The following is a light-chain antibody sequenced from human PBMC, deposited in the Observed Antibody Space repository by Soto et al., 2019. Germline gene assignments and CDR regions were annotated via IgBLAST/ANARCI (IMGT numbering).Light chain of an antibody. CDR2: KIS. J-gene: IGKJ1*01. CDR1: QSLVHSDGNTY. Sequence: DIVVTQTPLSSSVTLGQPAAISCRSSQSLVHSDGNTYLSWLQQRPGQAPRLLLYKISNRVSGVPDRFRGSWAGTDFTLTISRVEVEDVGVYYCLQATQFPWTFGQGTKVDIK. V-gene: IGKV2-24*01. CDR3: LQATQFPWT.